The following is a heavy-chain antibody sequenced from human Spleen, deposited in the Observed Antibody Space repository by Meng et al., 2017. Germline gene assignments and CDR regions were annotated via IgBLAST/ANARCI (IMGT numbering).Heavy chain of an antibody. V-gene: IGHV1-3*01. D-gene: IGHD6-13*01. J-gene: IGHJ4*02. CDR2: INAGNGNT. CDR3: ARDEDISAAGYLLGDF. CDR1: GYTFTSYA. Sequence: QVQLVKSGAGVKKAGASVKVSCKASGYTFTSYAMHWVRQAPGQRLEWMGWINAGNGNTKYSQKFQGRVTMTRDTSISTAYMELSGLRSDDTAVYYCARDEDISAAGYLLGDFWGQGTLVTVSS.